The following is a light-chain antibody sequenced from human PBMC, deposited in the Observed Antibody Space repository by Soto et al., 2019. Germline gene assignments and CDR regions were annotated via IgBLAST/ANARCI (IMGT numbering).Light chain of an antibody. CDR3: QECYSTPQP. J-gene: IGKJ1*01. CDR2: AAS. V-gene: IGKV1-39*01. CDR1: QSINTD. Sequence: DIQMTQSPSSLSASVGDRVTITCRASQSINTDLNWYQQKPGKAPKLLIYAASNLQSGVASKFRGSGPGTDLTLNISRLQHGDFATYYCQECYSTPQPFGHGTKVE.